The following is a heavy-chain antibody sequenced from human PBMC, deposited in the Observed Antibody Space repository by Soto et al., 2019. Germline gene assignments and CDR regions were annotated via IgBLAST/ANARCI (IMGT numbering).Heavy chain of an antibody. Sequence: QVQLVESGGGVVQPGRSLRLSCAASGFTFSSYAMHWVRQAPGKGLEWVAVISYDGSNKYYADSVKGRFTISRDNSKNTLYLQMTSLSAEDTAVYYCAREGGYCTNGLCSYYFDYWGQGTLVTVSS. D-gene: IGHD2-8*01. V-gene: IGHV3-30-3*01. CDR3: AREGGYCTNGLCSYYFDY. CDR1: GFTFSSYA. J-gene: IGHJ4*02. CDR2: ISYDGSNK.